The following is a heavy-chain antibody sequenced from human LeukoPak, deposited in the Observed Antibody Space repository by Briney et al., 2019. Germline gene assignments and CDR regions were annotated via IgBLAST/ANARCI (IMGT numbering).Heavy chain of an antibody. J-gene: IGHJ4*02. CDR3: ATGFGYNSGDRDY. CDR1: GHXLSESS. D-gene: IGHD5-18*01. Sequence: ASVKVSCKVSGHXLSESSIYWVRQAPGKGLEWMGGFDPEDGETIYAQKFQGRVTMTEDTSTDTAYMELSSLRSEDTAVYYCATGFGYNSGDRDYWGQGTLVTVSS. CDR2: FDPEDGET. V-gene: IGHV1-24*01.